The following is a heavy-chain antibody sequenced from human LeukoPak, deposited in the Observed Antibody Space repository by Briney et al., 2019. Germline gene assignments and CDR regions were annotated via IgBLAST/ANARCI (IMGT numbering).Heavy chain of an antibody. CDR3: ARRVGSTSPYYYYYMDV. J-gene: IGHJ6*03. Sequence: SDTLSLTCTVSGDSLSRYYWSWIRQPPGKGLEWIGYIYTSGSTNYNPSLKSRVTISVDTSKNQFSLKLSSVTAADTAVYYCARRVGSTSPYYYYYMDVWGKGTTVTVSS. CDR2: IYTSGST. D-gene: IGHD2-2*01. V-gene: IGHV4-4*09. CDR1: GDSLSRYY.